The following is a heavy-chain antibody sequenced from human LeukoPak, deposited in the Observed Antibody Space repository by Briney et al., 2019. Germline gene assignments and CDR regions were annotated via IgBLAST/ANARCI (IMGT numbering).Heavy chain of an antibody. CDR3: ARAVAGSPRYFDL. V-gene: IGHV3-7*01. D-gene: IGHD6-19*01. CDR1: GFTFGSYW. J-gene: IGHJ2*01. Sequence: GGSLRLSCAASGFTFGSYWMSWVRQAPGKGLEWVANIKQDGSEKYYVDSVKGRFTISRDNAKNSLYLQMNSLRAEDTAVYYCARAVAGSPRYFDLWGRGTLVTVSS. CDR2: IKQDGSEK.